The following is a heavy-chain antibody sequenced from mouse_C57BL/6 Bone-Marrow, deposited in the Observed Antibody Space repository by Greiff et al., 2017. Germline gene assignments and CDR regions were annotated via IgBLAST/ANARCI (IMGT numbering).Heavy chain of an antibody. Sequence: VQLQQPGAELVKPGASVKLSCKASGYTFTSYWMHWVKQRPGQGLEWIGMIHPTSGSTNYNEKFKNKATLTVDKSSSTAYMQLSSRTSEDSAVYFCARSVYYSNYLFDYWGQGTTLTVSS. J-gene: IGHJ2*01. CDR3: ARSVYYSNYLFDY. V-gene: IGHV1-64*01. CDR1: GYTFTSYW. CDR2: IHPTSGST. D-gene: IGHD2-5*01.